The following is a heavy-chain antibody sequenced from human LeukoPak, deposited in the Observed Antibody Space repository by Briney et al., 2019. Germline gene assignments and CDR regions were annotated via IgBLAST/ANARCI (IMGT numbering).Heavy chain of an antibody. D-gene: IGHD5-18*01. J-gene: IGHJ4*02. V-gene: IGHV4-38-2*02. Sequence: SETLTLTCTVSGYSISSGYYWGWIRQPPGKGLEWIGSIYHSGSTNYNPSLKSRVTISVDTSKNQFSLKLSSVTAADTAVYYCARNRGYSYVGVGPYYFDYWGQGTLVTVSS. CDR2: IYHSGST. CDR1: GYSISSGYY. CDR3: ARNRGYSYVGVGPYYFDY.